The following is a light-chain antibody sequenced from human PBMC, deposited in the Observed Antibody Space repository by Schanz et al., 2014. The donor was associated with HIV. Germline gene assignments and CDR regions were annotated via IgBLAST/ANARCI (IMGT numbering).Light chain of an antibody. V-gene: IGKV3-11*01. J-gene: IGKJ2*01. CDR2: DSS. CDR1: QRVSSY. CDR3: QQRSNWPHT. Sequence: EIVMTQSPATLSVSPGERATLSCRASQRVSSYLAWYQQKPGQAPRLLIYDSSNRATGIPARFRGSGSGTDFTLTISSLEPEDFAVYYCQQRSNWPHTFGQGTKLEIK.